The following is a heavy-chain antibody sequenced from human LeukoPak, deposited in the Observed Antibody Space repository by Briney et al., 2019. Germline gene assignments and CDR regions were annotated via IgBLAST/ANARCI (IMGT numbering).Heavy chain of an antibody. CDR1: GFPFSSYA. Sequence: GGSLRLSCAASGFPFSSYAMSWVRQAPGKGLEWVSAISGSGGSTYYADSVKGRFTISRDNSKNTLYLQMNSLRAEDTAVYYCAKGQRPFDFFDYWGQGTLVTVSS. J-gene: IGHJ4*02. D-gene: IGHD3-3*01. CDR3: AKGQRPFDFFDY. CDR2: ISGSGGST. V-gene: IGHV3-23*01.